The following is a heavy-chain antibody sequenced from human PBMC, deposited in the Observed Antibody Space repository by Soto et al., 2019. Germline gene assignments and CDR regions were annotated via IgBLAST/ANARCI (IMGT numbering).Heavy chain of an antibody. J-gene: IGHJ4*02. D-gene: IGHD6-6*01. Sequence: VASVKVSCKASGYTFTSYAMHWVRQAPGQRLEWMGWINAGNGNTKYSQKFQGRVTITRDTSASTAYMELSSLRSEDTAVYYCASRGIAARPFDYWGQGTLVTVYS. CDR3: ASRGIAARPFDY. CDR2: INAGNGNT. V-gene: IGHV1-3*01. CDR1: GYTFTSYA.